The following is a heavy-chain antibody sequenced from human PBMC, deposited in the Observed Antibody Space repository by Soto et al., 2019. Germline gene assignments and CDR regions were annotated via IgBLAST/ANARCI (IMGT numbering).Heavy chain of an antibody. CDR1: GFTFSSYS. V-gene: IGHV3-21*01. D-gene: IGHD2-15*01. CDR3: ARGYCSGGSCCLDY. Sequence: GSLRLSCAASGFTFSSYSMNWVRQAPGKGLEWVSSISSSSSYIYYADSVKGRFTISRDNAKNSLYLQMNSLRAEDTAVYYCARGYCSGGSCCLDYWGQGTLVTVSS. J-gene: IGHJ4*02. CDR2: ISSSSSYI.